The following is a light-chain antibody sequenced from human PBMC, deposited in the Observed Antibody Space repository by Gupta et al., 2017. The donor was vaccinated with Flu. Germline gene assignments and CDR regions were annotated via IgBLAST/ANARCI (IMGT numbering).Light chain of an antibody. CDR1: TSDVGSYNL. J-gene: IGLJ3*02. V-gene: IGLV2-23*01. Sequence: NTRSCTGTTSDVGSYNLVAWYQQHPGKAPKQMMYEGSKRTSGVSNRCSGSKSGNTASLTISGLKAEDEADYYCCSYAIGSIFVFGGGTKMNVL. CDR2: EGS. CDR3: CSYAIGSIFV.